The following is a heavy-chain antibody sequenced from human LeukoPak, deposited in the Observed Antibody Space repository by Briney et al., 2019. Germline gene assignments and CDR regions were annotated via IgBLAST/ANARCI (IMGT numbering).Heavy chain of an antibody. D-gene: IGHD2-2*01. V-gene: IGHV3-21*01. CDR2: ISSSSSYI. CDR1: GFTFSSYS. Sequence: GGSLRLSCAASGFTFSSYSMNWVRQAPGKGLEWVSSISSSSSYIYYADSVKGRFTVSRDNAKNSLYLQMNSLRAEDTAVYYCAKAPRVPAAMAHFDYWGQGTLVTVSS. J-gene: IGHJ4*02. CDR3: AKAPRVPAAMAHFDY.